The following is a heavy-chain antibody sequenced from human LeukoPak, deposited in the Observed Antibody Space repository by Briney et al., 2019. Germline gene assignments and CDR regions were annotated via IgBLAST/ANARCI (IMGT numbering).Heavy chain of an antibody. V-gene: IGHV1-46*01. CDR3: ARGKGRADITMVRGVKELNWFDP. Sequence: ASVKVSCKASGYTFTSYGISWVRQAPGQGLEWMGIINPSGGSTSYAQKFQGRVTMTRDTSTSTVYMELSSLRSEDTAVYYCARGKGRADITMVRGVKELNWFDPWGQGTLVTVSS. D-gene: IGHD3-10*01. J-gene: IGHJ5*02. CDR1: GYTFTSYG. CDR2: INPSGGST.